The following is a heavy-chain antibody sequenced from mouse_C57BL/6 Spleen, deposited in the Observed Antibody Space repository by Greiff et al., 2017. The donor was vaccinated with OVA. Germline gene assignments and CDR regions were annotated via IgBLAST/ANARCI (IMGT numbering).Heavy chain of an antibody. CDR2: IDPSDSYT. D-gene: IGHD3-3*01. CDR3: ARGTAPWFAY. V-gene: IGHV1-50*01. CDR1: GYTFTSYW. J-gene: IGHJ3*01. Sequence: VKLQQPGAELVKPGASVKLSCKASGYTFTSYWMQWVKQRPGQGLEWIGEIDPSDSYTNYNQKFKGKATLTVDTSSSTAYMQLSSLTSEDSAVYYCARGTAPWFAYWGQGTLVTVSA.